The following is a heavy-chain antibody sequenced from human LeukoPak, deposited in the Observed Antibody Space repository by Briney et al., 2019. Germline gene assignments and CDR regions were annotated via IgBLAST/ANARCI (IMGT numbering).Heavy chain of an antibody. D-gene: IGHD7-27*01. V-gene: IGHV3-53*01. J-gene: IGHJ6*03. Sequence: GGSLRLSCAVSGFTVSSNYMSWVRQAPGKGLEWVSVIYSGGTTHYADSVKGRFTISRDNSKNTVYLQMNSLRVEDTAVYYCARAPNRAYYMDVWGKGTTVTVPS. CDR1: GFTVSSNY. CDR2: IYSGGTT. CDR3: ARAPNRAYYMDV.